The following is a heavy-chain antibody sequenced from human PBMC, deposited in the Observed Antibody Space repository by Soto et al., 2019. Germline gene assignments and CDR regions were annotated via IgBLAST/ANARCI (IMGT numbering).Heavy chain of an antibody. V-gene: IGHV4-31*03. Sequence: SETLSLTCSVSGGSVTGGGYYWSWIRQLPGKGLEWIGYIYHTGSTFYNPSLKSRVTMSVDTSKNQFSLRLSSVTAADTAIYYCATRITVFGLLIPPFDPWGQGTQVTVSS. CDR1: GGSVTGGGYY. J-gene: IGHJ5*02. D-gene: IGHD3-3*01. CDR2: IYHTGST. CDR3: ATRITVFGLLIPPFDP.